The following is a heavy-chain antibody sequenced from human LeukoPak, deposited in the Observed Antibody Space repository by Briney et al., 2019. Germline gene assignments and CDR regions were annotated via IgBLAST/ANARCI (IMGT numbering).Heavy chain of an antibody. CDR3: ASPYGARRGFT. J-gene: IGHJ3*01. Sequence: GGSLRLSCAASGFTFSSYSMNWVRQAPGKGLEWVSSISSSSSYIYYADSVKGRFTISRDNAKISLYLQMNSLRAEDTAVYDCASPYGARRGFTWGQGTMVTVSS. CDR1: GFTFSSYS. V-gene: IGHV3-21*01. D-gene: IGHD4-17*01. CDR2: ISSSSSYI.